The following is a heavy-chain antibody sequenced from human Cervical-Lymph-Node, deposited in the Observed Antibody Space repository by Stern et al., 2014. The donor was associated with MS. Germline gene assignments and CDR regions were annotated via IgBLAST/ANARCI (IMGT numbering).Heavy chain of an antibody. V-gene: IGHV4-31*03. CDR3: SRATLGVLDWYFYL. CDR2: INYSGRT. D-gene: IGHD3-16*01. CDR1: GDSISSGGYY. J-gene: IGHJ2*01. Sequence: QLQLKESGPGLVKPSQTLSLTCTASGDSISSGGYYWSWIRQHPGKGLEWIGYINYSGRTYYKTSLQKRVAITEEQSNNTFYLKLPSVTAADTAVYYCSRATLGVLDWYFYLCGRGTLVTASS.